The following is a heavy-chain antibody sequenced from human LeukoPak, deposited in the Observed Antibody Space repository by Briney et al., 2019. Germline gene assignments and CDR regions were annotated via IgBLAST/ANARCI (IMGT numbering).Heavy chain of an antibody. D-gene: IGHD6-19*01. J-gene: IGHJ4*02. CDR1: GDSMSRCY. CDR2: ISNTGGT. CDR3: ASAQWLLSPFDY. V-gene: IGHV4-59*08. Sequence: SQTLSLTCTVSGDSMSRCYWNWIRQPPGKGLEWIGYISNTGGTNYNPSLKSRVAMSLDMSQNQFSLRLRYLTAADTAVYYCASAQWLLSPFDYWGQGTLVTVSS.